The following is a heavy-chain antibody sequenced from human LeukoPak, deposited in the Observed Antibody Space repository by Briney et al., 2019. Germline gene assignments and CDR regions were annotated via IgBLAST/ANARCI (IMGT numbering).Heavy chain of an antibody. CDR3: ARGFYYDSSSYQFDY. CDR2: INHSGST. CDR1: GGSFSGYY. J-gene: IGHJ4*02. V-gene: IGHV4-34*01. D-gene: IGHD3-22*01. Sequence: SETLSLTCAVYGGSFSGYYWSWIRQPPGKGLEWIGEINHSGSTNYNPSLKSRVTISVDTSKNQFSLKLSSVTAADTAVYYCARGFYYDSSSYQFDYWGQGTLVTVSS.